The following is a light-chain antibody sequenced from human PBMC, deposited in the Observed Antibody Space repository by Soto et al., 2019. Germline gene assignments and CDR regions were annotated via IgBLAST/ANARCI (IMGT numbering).Light chain of an antibody. J-gene: IGLJ1*01. CDR1: SSDVGTYNY. V-gene: IGLV2-14*01. CDR2: EVT. Sequence: LTQPASVSGSPGQSITISCTGTSSDVGTYNYVSWYQQHPGKAPKVMIYEVTYRPSGVSNRFSGSKSGNTASLTISGLQAEDEAEYYCSSYTGSSTLYVFGTGTKVTVL. CDR3: SSYTGSSTLYV.